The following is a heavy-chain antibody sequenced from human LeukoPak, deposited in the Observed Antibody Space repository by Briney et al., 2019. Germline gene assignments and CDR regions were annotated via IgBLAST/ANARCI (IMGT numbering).Heavy chain of an antibody. CDR1: GFTFSSYA. D-gene: IGHD1-14*01. Sequence: GGSLRLSCAASGFTFSSYAMHWVRQAPGKGLEYVSAISSNGGSTYYANSVKGRFTISRDNSKNTLYLQMGSPRAEDMAVYYCAREYNSGDYWGQGTLVTVSS. V-gene: IGHV3-64*01. CDR2: ISSNGGST. J-gene: IGHJ4*02. CDR3: AREYNSGDY.